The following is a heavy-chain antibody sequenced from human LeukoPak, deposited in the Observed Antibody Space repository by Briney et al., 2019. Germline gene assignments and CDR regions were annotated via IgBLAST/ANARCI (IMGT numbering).Heavy chain of an antibody. D-gene: IGHD3-22*01. J-gene: IGHJ4*02. V-gene: IGHV4-59*01. Sequence: PSETLSLTCTVSGVSISSYYWSWIRQPPGKGLEWIGDIYYRGSIKYNPSLKSRVTMSVDTSKNQFSLKLSSVTAADTAIYYCARENPSGYYNRPIDYWGQGTLVTVSS. CDR3: ARENPSGYYNRPIDY. CDR1: GVSISSYY. CDR2: IYYRGSI.